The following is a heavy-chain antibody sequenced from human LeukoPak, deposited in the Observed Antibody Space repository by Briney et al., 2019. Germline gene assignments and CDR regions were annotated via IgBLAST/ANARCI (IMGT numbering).Heavy chain of an antibody. D-gene: IGHD3-10*02. CDR2: IYSDGSGT. V-gene: IGHV3-74*01. Sequence: PGGSLRLSCAASGFTFSSYSMNWVRQAPGKGLEWVSRIYSDGSGTIYADSVKGRFTISRDNAKNTLYLQMNSLRAEDTAVYYCARDRNYVPDYWGQGTLVTVSS. CDR1: GFTFSSYS. CDR3: ARDRNYVPDY. J-gene: IGHJ4*02.